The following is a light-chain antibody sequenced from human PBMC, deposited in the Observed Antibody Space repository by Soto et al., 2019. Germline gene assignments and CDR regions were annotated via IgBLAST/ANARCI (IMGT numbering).Light chain of an antibody. Sequence: QSALTQPRSVSGSPGQSVTISCTATGSDVGDSSHVSWYQLHPGKAPKLMIYEVNNRPSGVPDRFSGSKSGSTASLTISGFQAEDEAEYCWCLSPGSLTWLFCGGPKLTVL. CDR1: GSDVGDSSH. J-gene: IGLJ3*02. V-gene: IGLV2-11*01. CDR3: CLSPGSLTWL. CDR2: EVN.